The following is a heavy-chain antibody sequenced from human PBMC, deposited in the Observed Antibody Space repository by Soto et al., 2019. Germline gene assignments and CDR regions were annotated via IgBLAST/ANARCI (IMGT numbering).Heavy chain of an antibody. J-gene: IGHJ6*02. CDR3: ARDGHGMDV. CDR2: IFFTGSA. Sequence: PSETLSLTCTVSGGSVSTGSYDWSWIRQPPGKGLEWIGKIFFTGSAYYNPSLRNRVTMSVDTSKDQFSLTLTSVTAADTAVYYCARDGHGMDVWGQGTTVTVS. CDR1: GGSVSTGSYD. V-gene: IGHV4-61*01.